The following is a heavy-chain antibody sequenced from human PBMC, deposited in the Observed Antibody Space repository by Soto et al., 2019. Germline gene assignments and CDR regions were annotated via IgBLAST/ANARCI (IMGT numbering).Heavy chain of an antibody. CDR1: GFTFTSYG. CDR2: ISAYNRNT. V-gene: IGHV1-18*01. D-gene: IGHD4-17*01. CDR3: AGGFSDYGDYD. J-gene: IGHJ4*02. Sequence: QVQLVQYGAEVKKPGASVTVSCKASGFTFTSYGFNWVRQAPGQGLEWMGWISAYNRNTIYAQKLRGRVTMTTDTSTSTVYMELRSLRPDDTAVYYCAGGFSDYGDYDWGQGTLVTVSS.